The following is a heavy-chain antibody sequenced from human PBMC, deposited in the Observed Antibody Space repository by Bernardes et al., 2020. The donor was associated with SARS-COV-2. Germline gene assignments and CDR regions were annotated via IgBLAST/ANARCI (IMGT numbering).Heavy chain of an antibody. CDR2: IYSNGCT. Sequence: SESLSLTCTVYVGSVSSGTYYCSWIRQPPGKGLEWIGFIYSNGCTHYNPSLKSRVTISVDPSKNPFSLKPSAVTAADTAVDDWARVTGRTFYYGLDVWGQGSTVTVSS. D-gene: IGHD3-10*01. CDR1: VGSVSSGTYY. J-gene: IGHJ6*02. CDR3: ARVTGRTFYYGLDV. V-gene: IGHV4-61*01.